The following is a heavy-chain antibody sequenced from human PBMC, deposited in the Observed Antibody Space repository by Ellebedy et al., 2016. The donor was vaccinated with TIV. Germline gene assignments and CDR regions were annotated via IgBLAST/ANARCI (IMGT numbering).Heavy chain of an antibody. CDR3: ARDYAVKGPYYYFMDV. Sequence: GGSLRLXCAASGFTFSSSAIHWVRQAPGKGLEWVAVMSSDGSSKYYADSVKGRFTISRDNSKNSLYLQMNSLRVEDTAVYYCARDYAVKGPYYYFMDVWGKGTTVTVSS. CDR1: GFTFSSSA. D-gene: IGHD2-2*01. V-gene: IGHV3-30-3*01. J-gene: IGHJ6*03. CDR2: MSSDGSSK.